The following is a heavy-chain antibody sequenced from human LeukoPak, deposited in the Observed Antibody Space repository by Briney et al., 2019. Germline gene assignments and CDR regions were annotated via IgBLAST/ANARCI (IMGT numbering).Heavy chain of an antibody. V-gene: IGHV3-11*04. J-gene: IGHJ5*02. CDR2: ISSSGSTI. CDR1: GFTFSDYY. Sequence: GGSLRLSCAASGFTFSDYYMSWIRQAPGKGLEWVSYISSSGSTIYYADSVKGRFTISRDNAKSSLYLQMNSLRAEDTAVYYCARDRAPIAVAGKVDWFDPWGQGTLVTVSS. CDR3: ARDRAPIAVAGKVDWFDP. D-gene: IGHD6-19*01.